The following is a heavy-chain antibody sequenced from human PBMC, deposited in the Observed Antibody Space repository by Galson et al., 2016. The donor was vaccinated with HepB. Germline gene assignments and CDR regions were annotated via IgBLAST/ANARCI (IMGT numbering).Heavy chain of an antibody. CDR1: GDSISDYS. CDR2: IYYTGST. D-gene: IGHD3-10*01. J-gene: IGHJ2*01. CDR3: ARDRVWYFDL. V-gene: IGHV4-59*01. Sequence: SETLSLTCTVSGDSISDYSWSWIRQPPGKGLEWIGYIYYTGSTNYNPSLKSRVTISVDTAKNQFSLKLSSVTAADTAVYFCARDRVWYFDLWGRGTLVTVSS.